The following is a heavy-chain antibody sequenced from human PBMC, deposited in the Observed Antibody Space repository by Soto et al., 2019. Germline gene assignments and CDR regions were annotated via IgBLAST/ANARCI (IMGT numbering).Heavy chain of an antibody. CDR1: GFTFSTHS. CDR3: ATRIVMPGRHYFET. J-gene: IGHJ4*01. Sequence: GGPLRLSCAASGFTFSTHSMHWVRHVPGKGLEWVSSISTSSSYIDYADSVKGRFTISSDNATNSLLLQMSSLRADDTAVYYFATRIVMPGRHYFETWGQGDPVTGSS. V-gene: IGHV3-21*01. CDR2: ISTSSSYI. D-gene: IGHD2-15*01.